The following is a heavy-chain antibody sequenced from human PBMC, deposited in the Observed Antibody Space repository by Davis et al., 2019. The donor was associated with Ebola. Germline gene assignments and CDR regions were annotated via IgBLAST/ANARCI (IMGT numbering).Heavy chain of an antibody. Sequence: GESLKTPCAASGFNFSSYDMSWVRQALGKGLEWVSAISGSGGSTYYADSVKGRFTISRDNSKNKLYLQMNRLRAEDTAVYCCASRRFGVVFVGGMYVWGQGTTVTVSS. CDR2: ISGSGGST. J-gene: IGHJ6*02. CDR1: GFNFSSYD. D-gene: IGHD3-3*01. V-gene: IGHV3-23*01. CDR3: ASRRFGVVFVGGMYV.